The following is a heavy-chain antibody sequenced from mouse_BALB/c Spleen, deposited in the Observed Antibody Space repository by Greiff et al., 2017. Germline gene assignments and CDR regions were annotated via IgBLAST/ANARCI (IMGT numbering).Heavy chain of an antibody. CDR1: GFTFSSYA. Sequence: EVQLVESGGGLVKPGGSLKLSCAASGFTFSSYAMSWVRQTPEKRLEWVASISSGGSTYYPDSVKGRFTISRDNARNILYMQMSSLRSEDTAMYYSARDGIYDGYYGEGNYYAMDDWGQGTSVTVSS. D-gene: IGHD2-3*01. J-gene: IGHJ4*01. CDR2: ISSGGST. CDR3: ARDGIYDGYYGEGNYYAMDD. V-gene: IGHV5-6-5*01.